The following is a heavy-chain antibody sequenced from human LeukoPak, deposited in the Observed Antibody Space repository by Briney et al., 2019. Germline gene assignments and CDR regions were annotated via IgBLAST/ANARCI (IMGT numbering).Heavy chain of an antibody. D-gene: IGHD3-10*01. V-gene: IGHV4-59*01. CDR2: IDYTGTA. Sequence: SETLSLTCTVSGGSISSYYWSWIRQPPGKGLEWIGYIDYTGTANYNPSLKSRVTISLDTSKNQFSLKLTSVIAADTAAYYCARTYYFASGSYYGEWGFDFWGQGTLVTVSS. J-gene: IGHJ4*02. CDR3: ARTYYFASGSYYGEWGFDF. CDR1: GGSISSYY.